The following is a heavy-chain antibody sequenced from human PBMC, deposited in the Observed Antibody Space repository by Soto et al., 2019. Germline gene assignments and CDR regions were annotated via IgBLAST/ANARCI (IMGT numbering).Heavy chain of an antibody. V-gene: IGHV3-49*03. Sequence: GGSLRLSCTASGFTFGDYAMSWFRQAPGKGLEWVGFIRSKAYGGTTEYAAAVKGRFTISRDDSKSIAYLQMNSLKTEDTAVYYCTRDMHGGNSFDYWGQGTLVTVSS. CDR2: IRSKAYGGTT. CDR3: TRDMHGGNSFDY. D-gene: IGHD2-15*01. J-gene: IGHJ4*02. CDR1: GFTFGDYA.